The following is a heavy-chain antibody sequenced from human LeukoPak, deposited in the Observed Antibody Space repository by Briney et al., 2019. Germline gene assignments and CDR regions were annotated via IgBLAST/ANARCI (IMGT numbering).Heavy chain of an antibody. V-gene: IGHV3-33*01. CDR3: ARDPMVRGTRYYFDY. CDR1: GFTFSNYG. CDR2: IWYDGSNK. Sequence: GGSLRLSCAASGFTFSNYGMHWVLQAPGKGLEWVAVIWYDGSNKYYVDSVKGRFTISRDNSKNTLYLQMNSLRAEDTAVYYCARDPMVRGTRYYFDYWGQGTLVTVSS. J-gene: IGHJ4*02. D-gene: IGHD3-10*01.